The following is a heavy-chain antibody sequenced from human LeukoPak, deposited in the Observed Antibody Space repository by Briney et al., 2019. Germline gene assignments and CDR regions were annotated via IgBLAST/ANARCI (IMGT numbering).Heavy chain of an antibody. CDR1: GFTFSNYA. J-gene: IGHJ5*02. CDR2: ISGSGGNT. V-gene: IGHV3-23*01. CDR3: AKAVNGVVARDWFDP. Sequence: GGSLRLSCAASGFTFSNYAMSWVRQAPGKGLEWVSAISGSGGNTYYADSVKGRFAISRDNSKNTLYLQMNSLRAEDTAVYYCAKAVNGVVARDWFDPWGQGTLVTVSS. D-gene: IGHD2-15*01.